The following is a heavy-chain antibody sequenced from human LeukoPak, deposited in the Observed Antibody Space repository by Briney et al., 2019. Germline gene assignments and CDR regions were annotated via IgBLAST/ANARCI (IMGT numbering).Heavy chain of an antibody. Sequence: PSETLSLTCAVYGVSFSGYYWSWIRQPPGKGLEWIGEINHSGSTNYNPSLKSRVTISVDTSKNQFSLKLSSVTAADTAVYYCARRNWNLVFDYWGQGTLVTVSS. CDR1: GVSFSGYY. CDR2: INHSGST. CDR3: ARRNWNLVFDY. V-gene: IGHV4-34*01. D-gene: IGHD1-7*01. J-gene: IGHJ4*02.